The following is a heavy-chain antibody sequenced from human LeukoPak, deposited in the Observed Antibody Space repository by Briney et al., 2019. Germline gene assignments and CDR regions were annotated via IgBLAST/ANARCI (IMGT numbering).Heavy chain of an antibody. V-gene: IGHV3-23*01. CDR2: ISGSGGST. Sequence: PGGSLRLSCAASGFTFSSYAMSWVRQAPGKGLEWVGGISGSGGSTYYADSVKGRVTISRDKSKNTLYLQMNSLRAEDTAVYYCATSLGNSYDSSGYFRYYFDYWGQGTLVTVSS. CDR1: GFTFSSYA. D-gene: IGHD3-22*01. CDR3: ATSLGNSYDSSGYFRYYFDY. J-gene: IGHJ4*02.